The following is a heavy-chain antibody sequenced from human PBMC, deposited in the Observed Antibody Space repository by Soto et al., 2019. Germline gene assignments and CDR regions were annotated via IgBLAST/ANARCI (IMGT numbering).Heavy chain of an antibody. CDR2: VHYSGSV. CDR1: GGSISFDHYH. J-gene: IGHJ6*02. V-gene: IGHV4-30-4*01. Sequence: SETLSLTCTVSGGSISFDHYHWTWIRQPPGKGLEWIGYVHYSGSVLYNPSLQSRVSISVDTSKNQFSLKLSSVTAADTAVYFCAREDDGGDRDYYGLDVWGQGTRVTVP. CDR3: AREDDGGDRDYYGLDV. D-gene: IGHD2-21*02.